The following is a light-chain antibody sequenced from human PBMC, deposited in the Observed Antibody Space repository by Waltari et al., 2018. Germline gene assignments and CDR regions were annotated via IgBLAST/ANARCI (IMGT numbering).Light chain of an antibody. Sequence: EIVMTQSPATLSVSPGEPATLSCRASQSVSSNVTWYQKKPGQDPRLLIYDASTRATSMPAKFRGSGSGTEFTLTISSLQSEDFAVYYCQQYNRWPPITFGHGTRLEIK. J-gene: IGKJ5*01. CDR3: QQYNRWPPIT. CDR1: QSVSSN. V-gene: IGKV3-15*01. CDR2: DAS.